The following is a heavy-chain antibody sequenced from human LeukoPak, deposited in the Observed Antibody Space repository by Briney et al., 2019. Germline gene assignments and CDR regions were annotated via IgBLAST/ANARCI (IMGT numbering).Heavy chain of an antibody. CDR1: GFTFSSCD. V-gene: IGHV3-13*01. CDR2: IGTAGDT. Sequence: GGSLRLSCAASGFTFSSCDMHWVRQATGKGLEWVSAIGTAGDTYYPGSVKGRFTISRENAKNSLYLQMNSLRAGDTAVYYCARGKVDSNYYYYYGMDVWGQGTRSPSP. D-gene: IGHD4-11*01. J-gene: IGHJ6*02. CDR3: ARGKVDSNYYYYYGMDV.